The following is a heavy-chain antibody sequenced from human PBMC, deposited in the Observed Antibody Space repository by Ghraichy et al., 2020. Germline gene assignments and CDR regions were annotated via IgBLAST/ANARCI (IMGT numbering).Heavy chain of an antibody. Sequence: SETLSLTCTVSGGSISSYYWSWIRQPPGKGLEWIGYIYYSGSTNYNPSLKSRVTISVDTSKNQFSLKLSSVTAADTAVYYCARDADRKWFDPWGQGTLITVSS. CDR1: GGSISSYY. CDR2: IYYSGST. V-gene: IGHV4-59*01. J-gene: IGHJ5*02. CDR3: ARDADRKWFDP.